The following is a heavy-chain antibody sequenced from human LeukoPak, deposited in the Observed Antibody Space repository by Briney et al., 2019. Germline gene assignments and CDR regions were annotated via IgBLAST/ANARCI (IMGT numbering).Heavy chain of an antibody. D-gene: IGHD6-19*01. Sequence: GGSLRLSCAASGFTFSTYTMHWVRQAPGKGLEYVSAISSNGGSTYHADSVKGRFAISRDNSKNTLYLQMSSLRAEDTAVYYCVNQISGWVYWGQGTLVTVSS. CDR1: GFTFSTYT. V-gene: IGHV3-64D*06. CDR2: ISSNGGST. CDR3: VNQISGWVY. J-gene: IGHJ4*02.